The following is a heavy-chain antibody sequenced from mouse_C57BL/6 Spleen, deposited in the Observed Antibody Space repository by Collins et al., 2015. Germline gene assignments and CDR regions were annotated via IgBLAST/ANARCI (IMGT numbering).Heavy chain of an antibody. J-gene: IGHJ4*01. CDR3: TRALDAMDY. V-gene: IGHV5-9-1*02. Sequence: PDKRLEWVAYISSGGDYIYYADTVKGRFTISRDNARNTLYLQMSSLKSEDTAMYYCTRALDAMDYWGQGTSVTVSS. CDR2: ISSGGDYI.